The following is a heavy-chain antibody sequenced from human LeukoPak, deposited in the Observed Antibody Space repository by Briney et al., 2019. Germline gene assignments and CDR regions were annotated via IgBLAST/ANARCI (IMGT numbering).Heavy chain of an antibody. CDR1: GGSISSYY. D-gene: IGHD3-10*01. Sequence: PSGTLSLTCTVSGGSISSYYWSWIRQPAGKGLEWIGHIYTSGSTNYNPSLKSRVTMSVDTSKSQFSPKLSSVTAADTAVYYWARELLEVRGVISEHNWFDPWGQGTLVTVSS. CDR2: IYTSGST. V-gene: IGHV4-4*07. CDR3: ARELLEVRGVISEHNWFDP. J-gene: IGHJ5*02.